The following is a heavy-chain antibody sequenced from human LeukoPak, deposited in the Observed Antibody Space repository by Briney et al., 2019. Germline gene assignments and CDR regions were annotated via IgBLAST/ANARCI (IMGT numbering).Heavy chain of an antibody. Sequence: SETLSLTCAVSGYSISSGYYWGWIRQPPGKGLEWIGSIYHSGSTYYNPSLKSRVTISVDTSKNQFSLKLSSVTAADTAVYYCAGGVYCSSTSCSGGAFDIWGQGTMVTVSS. CDR2: IYHSGST. V-gene: IGHV4-38-2*01. J-gene: IGHJ3*02. CDR1: GYSISSGYY. D-gene: IGHD2-2*01. CDR3: AGGVYCSSTSCSGGAFDI.